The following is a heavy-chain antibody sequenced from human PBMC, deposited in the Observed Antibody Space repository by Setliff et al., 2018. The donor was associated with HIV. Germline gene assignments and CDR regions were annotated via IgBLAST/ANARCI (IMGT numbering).Heavy chain of an antibody. CDR2: INADNDNT. J-gene: IGHJ5*02. Sequence: ASVMVSCKASGYTFTSYGISWVRQAPGQGLEWMGWINADNDNTNYAQKFQGRVTMTADESASTVYMELTSLRSEDTAIYYCAKDAGYSGTAWGTWGQGTLVTVSS. CDR1: GYTFTSYG. D-gene: IGHD5-12*01. V-gene: IGHV1-18*01. CDR3: AKDAGYSGTAWGT.